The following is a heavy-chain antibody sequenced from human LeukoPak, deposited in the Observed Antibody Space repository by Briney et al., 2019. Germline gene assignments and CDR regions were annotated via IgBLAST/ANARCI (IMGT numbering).Heavy chain of an antibody. CDR2: INTDGSEE. CDR1: GFIFSNFW. CDR3: AKDRDTSGWFIDY. V-gene: IGHV3-7*03. Sequence: GGSLRLSCAASGFIFSNFWMSWVRQAPGRGLEWVANINTDGSEEYYVDSVKGRFTISRDNSKNTLYLQMNSLRAEDTAVYHCAKDRDTSGWFIDYWGQGTLVTVSS. J-gene: IGHJ4*02. D-gene: IGHD6-19*01.